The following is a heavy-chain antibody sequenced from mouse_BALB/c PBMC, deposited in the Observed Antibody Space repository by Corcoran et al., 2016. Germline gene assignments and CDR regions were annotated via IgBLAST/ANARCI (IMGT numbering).Heavy chain of an antibody. D-gene: IGHD4-1*01. J-gene: IGHJ1*01. Sequence: EVQLHQSGAELVRPGASVKLSCTVSGFYMTDTYLNWVKQRPEQGLVWFGRIDPANGNTKYDPKFQGKATITADTSSTTAYLQLSSLTSEDTAVYYCANWDCYFDVWGAPTTVTVSS. CDR3: ANWDCYFDV. CDR2: IDPANGNT. CDR1: GFYMTDTY. V-gene: IGHV14-3*02.